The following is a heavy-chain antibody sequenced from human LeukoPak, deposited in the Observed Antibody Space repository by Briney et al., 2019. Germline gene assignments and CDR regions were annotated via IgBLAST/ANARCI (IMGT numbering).Heavy chain of an antibody. D-gene: IGHD3-16*01. CDR1: GYTFTSYD. CDR2: INPNSGGT. J-gene: IGHJ4*02. V-gene: IGHV1-2*06. Sequence: ASVKVSCKASGYTFTSYDINWVRQATGQGLEWMGRINPNSGGTNYAQKFQGRVTMTRDTSISTAYMELSRLRSDDTAVYYCARDLGEWSYYFDYWGQGTLVTVSS. CDR3: ARDLGEWSYYFDY.